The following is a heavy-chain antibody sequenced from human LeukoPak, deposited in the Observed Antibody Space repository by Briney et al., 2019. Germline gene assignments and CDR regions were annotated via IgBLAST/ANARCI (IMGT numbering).Heavy chain of an antibody. V-gene: IGHV1-8*01. CDR2: MNPNSGNT. CDR1: GYTFTSYD. D-gene: IGHD5-24*01. J-gene: IGHJ4*02. CDR3: ASGRRDGYNLGY. Sequence: ASVKVSCKASGYTFTSYDINWVRQAPGQGLEWMGWMNPNSGNTGYAQKFQGRVTMTRNTSISTAYMELSSLRSEDTAVYYCASGRRDGYNLGYWGQGTLVTVSS.